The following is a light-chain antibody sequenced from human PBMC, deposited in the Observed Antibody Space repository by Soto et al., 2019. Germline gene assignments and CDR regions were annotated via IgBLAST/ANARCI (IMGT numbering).Light chain of an antibody. Sequence: IQMTQSPSSLSASVGDRVTITCRASQGVRDDVGWYQQKPGKAPKLLIYSASTLQSGVPSRFSGSGSGTDFTLTICGPQPEDFATYYCLQESNYPLTFGGGTKVDIK. V-gene: IGKV1-6*01. CDR1: QGVRDD. CDR2: SAS. J-gene: IGKJ4*01. CDR3: LQESNYPLT.